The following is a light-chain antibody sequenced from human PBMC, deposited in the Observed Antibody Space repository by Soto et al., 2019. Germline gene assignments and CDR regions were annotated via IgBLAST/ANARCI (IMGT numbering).Light chain of an antibody. CDR1: QSIGSNF. V-gene: IGKV3-20*01. CDR3: QQHGSSKT. Sequence: NVLTQSPGTLSLSPGERASLSCRASQSIGSNFLAWYQQKRGQAPRLLIYGASTRATGIPERFSGSGSGTAFTLTISRLEPEDFAVYYCQQHGSSKTFGQGTKVEIK. CDR2: GAS. J-gene: IGKJ1*01.